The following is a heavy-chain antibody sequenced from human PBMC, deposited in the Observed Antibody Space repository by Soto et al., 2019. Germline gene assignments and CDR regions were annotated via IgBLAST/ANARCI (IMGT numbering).Heavy chain of an antibody. D-gene: IGHD2-15*01. Sequence: ASVKVSCKASGYTFTSYYMHWVRQATGQGLEWMGIINPSGGSTSYAQKFQGRVTMTRDTSTSTVYMELSSLRSEDTAVYYCARGIVVVVAATLPFDYWGQGTTVTVSS. CDR1: GYTFTSYY. J-gene: IGHJ4*03. CDR2: INPSGGST. CDR3: ARGIVVVVAATLPFDY. V-gene: IGHV1-46*03.